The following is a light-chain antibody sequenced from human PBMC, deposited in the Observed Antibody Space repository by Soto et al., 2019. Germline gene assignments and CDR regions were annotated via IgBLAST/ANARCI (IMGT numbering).Light chain of an antibody. CDR3: QQHT. V-gene: IGKV1-5*01. CDR1: QTISNW. Sequence: DIQMTQSPSTLSASVGDRVTITCRASQTISNWLAWYQQKPGKAPRLLIYDASTLESGVPSRFSGSASGTEFTLTISSLQPDDFATYSCQQHTFGQGTKVDI. J-gene: IGKJ2*01. CDR2: DAS.